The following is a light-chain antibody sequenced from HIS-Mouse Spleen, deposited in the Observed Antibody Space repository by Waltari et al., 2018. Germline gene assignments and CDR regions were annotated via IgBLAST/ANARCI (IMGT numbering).Light chain of an antibody. V-gene: IGLV2-23*01. CDR1: SSDVGSYNL. Sequence: QSALTQPASVSGSPGQSITISCTGTSSDVGSYNLVSWYQQHPGKAPKLLIYEGSKRRSGVSNRFSGSKSGNTASLTISGLQAEDEAYYYCCSYAGSSTWVFGGGTKLTVL. CDR2: EGS. CDR3: CSYAGSSTWV. J-gene: IGLJ3*02.